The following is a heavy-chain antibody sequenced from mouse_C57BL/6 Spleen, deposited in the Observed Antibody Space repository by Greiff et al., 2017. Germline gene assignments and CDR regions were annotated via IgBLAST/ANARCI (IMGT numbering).Heavy chain of an antibody. CDR1: GYTFTSYW. CDR2: IHPNSGST. J-gene: IGHJ1*03. CDR3: ARRLDGSSKWYFDV. V-gene: IGHV1-64*01. Sequence: QVQLQQPGAELVKPGASVKLSCKASGYTFTSYWMHWVKQRPGQGLEWIGMIHPNSGSTNDNEKFKSKATLTVDKSASTAYMQLSSLTSEDSAVYYGARRLDGSSKWYFDVWGTGTTVTVSS. D-gene: IGHD1-1*01.